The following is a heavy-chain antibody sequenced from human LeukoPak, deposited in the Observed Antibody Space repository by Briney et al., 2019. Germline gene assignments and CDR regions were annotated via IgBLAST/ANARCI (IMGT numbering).Heavy chain of an antibody. CDR2: IYYSGST. J-gene: IGHJ5*02. D-gene: IGHD1-14*01. V-gene: IGHV4-39*01. CDR1: GGSISSGSYY. CDR3: ARGRYWFDP. Sequence: SETLSLTCTVSGGSISSGSYYWGWIRQPPGKGLEWVGSIYYSGSTYYNPSLKSRVTISVDTSKKQFSLKLNSVTAADTAVYYCARGRYWFDPWGQGTLVTVSS.